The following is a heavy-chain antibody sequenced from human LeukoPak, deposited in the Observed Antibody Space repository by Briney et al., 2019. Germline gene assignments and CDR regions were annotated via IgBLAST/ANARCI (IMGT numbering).Heavy chain of an antibody. CDR1: GFTFSSYA. J-gene: IGHJ5*02. CDR2: ISGSGGST. V-gene: IGHV3-23*01. CDR3: ARAMHYYGSGSYRVSWFDP. Sequence: PGGSLRLSCAASGFTFSSYAMSWVRQAPGKGLEWVSAISGSGGSTYYADSVKGRFTISRDNSKNTLYLQMNSLRAEDTAVYYCARAMHYYGSGSYRVSWFDPWGQGTLVTVSS. D-gene: IGHD3-10*01.